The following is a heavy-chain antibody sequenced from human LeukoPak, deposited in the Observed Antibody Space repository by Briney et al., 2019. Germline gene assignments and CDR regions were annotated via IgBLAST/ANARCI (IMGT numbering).Heavy chain of an antibody. D-gene: IGHD3-22*01. V-gene: IGHV1-58*01. J-gene: IGHJ6*02. CDR3: AALITMIPDYYYGMDV. Sequence: SVKASCKASGFTFTSSAVQWVRQARGQRLEWIGWIVVGSGNTNYAQKFQERVTITRDMSTSTAYMELSSLRSEDTAVYYCAALITMIPDYYYGMDVWGQGTTVTVSS. CDR2: IVVGSGNT. CDR1: GFTFTSSA.